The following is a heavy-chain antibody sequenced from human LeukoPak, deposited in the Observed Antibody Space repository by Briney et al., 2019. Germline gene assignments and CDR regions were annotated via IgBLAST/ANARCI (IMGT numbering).Heavy chain of an antibody. J-gene: IGHJ4*02. CDR2: IYYSGST. Sequence: ASETLSLTCTVSGGSVSSSSYYWSWIRQPPGKGLEWIGYIYYSGSTNYNPSLKSRVTISVDTSKNQFSLKLSSVTAADTAVYYCARGGQRWLGTFDFDYWGQGTLVTVSS. V-gene: IGHV4-61*01. D-gene: IGHD5-24*01. CDR3: ARGGQRWLGTFDFDY. CDR1: GGSVSSSSYY.